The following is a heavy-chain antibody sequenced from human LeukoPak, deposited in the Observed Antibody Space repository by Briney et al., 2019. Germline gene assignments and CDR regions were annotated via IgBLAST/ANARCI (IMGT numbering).Heavy chain of an antibody. D-gene: IGHD1/OR15-1a*01. V-gene: IGHV4-34*01. CDR1: GGSFSGYY. J-gene: IGHJ6*03. CDR2: INHSGST. Sequence: PSETLSLTCAVYGGSFSGYYRSWIRQPPGKGLEWIGEINHSGSTNYNPSLKSRVTISVDTSKNQFSLKLSSVTAADTAVYYCARGPAPEGNSNYYYYYMDVWGKGTTVTVSS. CDR3: ARGPAPEGNSNYYYYYMDV.